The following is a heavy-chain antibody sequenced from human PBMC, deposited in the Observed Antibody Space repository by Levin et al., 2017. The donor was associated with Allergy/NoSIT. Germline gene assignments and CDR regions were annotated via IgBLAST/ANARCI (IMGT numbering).Heavy chain of an antibody. Sequence: PGGSLRLSCAASGFTFRDHWMAWVRQAPGKGLEWVANMKEDGSQIYYAESVKGRFTISRDNAKNSLFLQMNSLRAEDTALYYCGAYFHTAALDSWGQGTLVTVSS. J-gene: IGHJ5*01. CDR2: MKEDGSQI. CDR3: GAYFHTAALDS. CDR1: GFTFRDHW. D-gene: IGHD5-18*01. V-gene: IGHV3-7*02.